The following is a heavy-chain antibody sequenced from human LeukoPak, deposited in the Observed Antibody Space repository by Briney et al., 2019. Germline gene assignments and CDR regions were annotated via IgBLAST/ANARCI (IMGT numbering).Heavy chain of an antibody. CDR2: IYYSGST. CDR3: ARDQDQLGAFDI. D-gene: IGHD1-1*01. J-gene: IGHJ3*02. CDR1: GYSISSSYY. V-gene: IGHV4-38-2*02. Sequence: SETLSLTCTVSGYSISSSYYWGWIRQPPGKGLEWIGSIYYSGSTYYNPSLKSRVTISVDTSKNQFSLKLSSVTAADTAVYYCARDQDQLGAFDIWGQGTMVTVSS.